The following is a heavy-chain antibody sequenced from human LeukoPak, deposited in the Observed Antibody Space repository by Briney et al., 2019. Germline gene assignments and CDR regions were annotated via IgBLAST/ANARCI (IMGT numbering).Heavy chain of an antibody. CDR1: GFTFDDCA. CDR3: AKALGRSWDGDYYFDY. V-gene: IGHV3-9*01. J-gene: IGHJ4*02. CDR2: ISWNSGSI. Sequence: QSGGSLRLSCAASGFTFDDCAMHWVRQAPGKGLEWVSGISWNSGSIGYADSVKGRFTISRDNAKNSLYLQMNSLRAEDTALYYCAKALGRSWDGDYYFDYWGQGTLVTVSS. D-gene: IGHD6-13*01.